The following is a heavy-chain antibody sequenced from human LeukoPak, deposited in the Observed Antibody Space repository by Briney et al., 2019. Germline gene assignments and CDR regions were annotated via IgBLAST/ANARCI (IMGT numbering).Heavy chain of an antibody. V-gene: IGHV4-34*01. CDR1: GGSFSGYY. Sequence: PSETLSLTCAVYGGSFSGYYWSWIRQPPGKGLEWIGEINHSGSTNYNPSLKSRATISVDTSKNQFSLKLSSVTAADTAVYYCARSKLATNDYWGQGTLVTVSS. J-gene: IGHJ4*02. CDR3: ARSKLATNDY. D-gene: IGHD5-12*01. CDR2: INHSGST.